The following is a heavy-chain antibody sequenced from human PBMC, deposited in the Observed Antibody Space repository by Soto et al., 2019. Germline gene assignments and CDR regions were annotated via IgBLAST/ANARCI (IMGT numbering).Heavy chain of an antibody. Sequence: GGSLRLSCAASGFTFSNAWMSWVRQAPGKGLEWVGRIKSKTDGGTTDYAAPVKGRFTISRDDSKNTLYLQMNSLKTEDTAVYYCTTDRLYYDFWSGYPNPLDYWGQGTLVTVSS. CDR3: TTDRLYYDFWSGYPNPLDY. CDR1: GFTFSNAW. CDR2: IKSKTDGGTT. D-gene: IGHD3-3*01. J-gene: IGHJ4*02. V-gene: IGHV3-15*01.